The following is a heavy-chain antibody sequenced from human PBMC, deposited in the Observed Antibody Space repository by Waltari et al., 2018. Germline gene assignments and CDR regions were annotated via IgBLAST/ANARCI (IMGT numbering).Heavy chain of an antibody. CDR2: IYTSGST. CDR3: ARAEPSAVAGTRAFDY. CDR1: GGSISSYY. D-gene: IGHD6-19*01. V-gene: IGHV4-4*07. Sequence: QVQLQESGPGLVKPSETLSLTCTVSGGSISSYYWSWSRQPAGKGMEWIGRIYTSGSTNYNPSLKSRVTMSVDTSKNQFSLKLSSVTAADTAVYYCARAEPSAVAGTRAFDYWGQGTLVTVSS. J-gene: IGHJ4*02.